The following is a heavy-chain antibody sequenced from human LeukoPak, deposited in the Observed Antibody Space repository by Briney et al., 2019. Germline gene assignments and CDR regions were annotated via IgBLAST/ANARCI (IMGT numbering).Heavy chain of an antibody. CDR1: GVTFSSYD. D-gene: IGHD3-3*01. CDR2: IDTAGDT. Sequence: AGTLRLICAASGVTFSSYDLHWIRQAPGKGLEWVSAIDTAGDTYYPGSLKSRFTISIENAKNYLYLQMNSLRAADTAVYYCARVLRVHIGATQKNYYYYGTDFWGQATTVTVSS. V-gene: IGHV3-13*01. CDR3: ARVLRVHIGATQKNYYYYGTDF. J-gene: IGHJ6*02.